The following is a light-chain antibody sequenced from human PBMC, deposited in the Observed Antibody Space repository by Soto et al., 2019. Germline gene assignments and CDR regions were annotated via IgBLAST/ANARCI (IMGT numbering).Light chain of an antibody. CDR3: QQYNNWGLS. V-gene: IGKV3D-15*01. J-gene: IGKJ4*01. CDR1: QNVGTN. Sequence: IVMTQSPATLSVSPGERVTLSCRASQNVGTNLAWYQQKPGQAPRLLIYVSSTRATGIPATFSGSGSGTEFTLTISSLQSEESAVYYCQQYNNWGLSFGGGTKVEIK. CDR2: VSS.